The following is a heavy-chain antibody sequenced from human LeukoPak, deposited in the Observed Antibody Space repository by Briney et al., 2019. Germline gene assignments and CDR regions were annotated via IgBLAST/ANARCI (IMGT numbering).Heavy chain of an antibody. V-gene: IGHV3-7*01. Sequence: GGSLRASCTVSGITFSRYWMSWVRQAPGKRLEWVANIKQDGNRENYVDSVKGRFSISRDNAKNSLFLQMHSLRAEDTAVYYCATTFPYCSDGTCALGGQGTLVTVSS. CDR2: IKQDGNRE. J-gene: IGHJ4*02. D-gene: IGHD2-15*01. CDR3: ATTFPYCSDGTCAL. CDR1: GITFSRYW.